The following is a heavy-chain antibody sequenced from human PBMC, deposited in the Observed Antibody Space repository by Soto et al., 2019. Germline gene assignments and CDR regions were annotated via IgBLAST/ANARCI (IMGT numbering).Heavy chain of an antibody. J-gene: IGHJ3*02. CDR2: IYYSGST. CDR1: GGSISSGGYY. CDR3: ARPTRDPYAFDI. Sequence: QVQLQESGPGLVKPSQTLSLTCTVSGGSISSGGYYWSWIRQHPGKGLEWIGYIYYSGSTHYNPSLKSRVTISVDTSKNQFSLKLSSVTAADTAVYYCARPTRDPYAFDIWGQGTMVTVSS. D-gene: IGHD4-17*01. V-gene: IGHV4-31*03.